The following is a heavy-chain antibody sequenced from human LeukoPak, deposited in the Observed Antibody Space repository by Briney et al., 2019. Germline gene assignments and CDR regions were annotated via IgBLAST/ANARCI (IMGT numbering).Heavy chain of an antibody. V-gene: IGHV3-9*01. D-gene: IGHD5-12*01. CDR2: ITWNSDNI. Sequence: GGSLRLSCAASGFTFDDYAMHWVRQAPGKGLEWVSGITWNSDNIEYADSVKGRFTISRDNAKNSLYLQMNSLRAEDTAVYYCAREVPTTHAYFDYWGQGPLVTVSS. J-gene: IGHJ4*02. CDR1: GFTFDDYA. CDR3: AREVPTTHAYFDY.